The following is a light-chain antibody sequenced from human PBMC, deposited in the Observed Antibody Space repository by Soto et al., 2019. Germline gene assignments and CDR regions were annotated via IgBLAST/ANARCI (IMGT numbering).Light chain of an antibody. V-gene: IGLV2-14*03. J-gene: IGLJ2*01. CDR2: DVS. CDR1: SSDVGGYNY. CDR3: TSYASGSVVV. Sequence: QSALTQPASASGSPGQSITISCTGTSSDVGGYNYVSWYQHHPGKAAKLMISDVSNRPSGVSNRFSGSKSGNTASLTISGLQAEDEADYYCTSYASGSVVVFGGGTKLTVL.